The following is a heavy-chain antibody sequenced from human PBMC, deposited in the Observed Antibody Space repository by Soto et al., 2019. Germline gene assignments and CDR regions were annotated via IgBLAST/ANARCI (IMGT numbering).Heavy chain of an antibody. Sequence: ASVKVSCKASGYTFTSYDINWVRQATGQGLEWMGWMNPNSGNTGYAQKFQGRVTMTRNTSISTAYMELSSLRSEDTAVYYCARGDLTLGAPGGYYVMDVWGQGTTVTVSS. CDR1: GYTFTSYD. CDR2: MNPNSGNT. J-gene: IGHJ6*01. D-gene: IGHD3-16*01. CDR3: ARGDLTLGAPGGYYVMDV. V-gene: IGHV1-8*01.